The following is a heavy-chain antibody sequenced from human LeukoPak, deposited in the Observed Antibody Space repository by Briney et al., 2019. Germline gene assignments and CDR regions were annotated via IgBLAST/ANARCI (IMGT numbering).Heavy chain of an antibody. V-gene: IGHV3-7*01. Sequence: GGSLRLSCAASGFRFNNSWIDWVRQAPGKGLEWVAYIKPDGSQKEYVGSVKGRFTISRDNAKNSLYLQMSNLRAEDTAVYYCARDRFYNAFDFWGQGALVTVSS. CDR1: GFRFNNSW. D-gene: IGHD5-24*01. CDR3: ARDRFYNAFDF. CDR2: IKPDGSQK. J-gene: IGHJ4*02.